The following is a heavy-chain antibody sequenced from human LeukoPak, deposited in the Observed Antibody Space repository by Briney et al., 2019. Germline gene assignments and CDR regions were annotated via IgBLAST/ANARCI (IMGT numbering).Heavy chain of an antibody. CDR1: GGSITSYY. CDR3: ARGHYGPGIGTYPN. J-gene: IGHJ4*02. Sequence: SETLSLTCSVSGGSITSYYWTWFRQPPGKGLEWIGYVHYSRGTYYTPSLQSRVTISVDTSKNQFSLKLSSVTAADTAVYYCARGHYGPGIGTYPNWGQGTLVTVSA. D-gene: IGHD3-10*01. CDR2: VHYSRGT. V-gene: IGHV4-59*01.